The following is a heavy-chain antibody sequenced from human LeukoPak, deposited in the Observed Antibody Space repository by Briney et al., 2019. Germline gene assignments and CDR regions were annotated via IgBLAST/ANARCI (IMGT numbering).Heavy chain of an antibody. D-gene: IGHD2-15*01. CDR1: GFTFSRYA. J-gene: IGHJ1*01. CDR3: AKDTVVVAATNFHP. Sequence: GGSLRLSCEASGFTFSRYAMSWVRQAPGKGLDWVSVIVGSGYSAYYADSVKGRVTISRDNSKNTLYLQMNSLRVEDTAVYYCAKDTVVVAATNFHPWGQGTLVSVSS. V-gene: IGHV3-23*01. CDR2: IVGSGYSA.